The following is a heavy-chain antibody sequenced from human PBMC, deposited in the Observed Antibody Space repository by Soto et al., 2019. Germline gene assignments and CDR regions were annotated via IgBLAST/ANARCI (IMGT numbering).Heavy chain of an antibody. V-gene: IGHV4-39*01. CDR1: GGSISSSSYY. CDR2: IYYSGST. J-gene: IGHJ6*02. D-gene: IGHD5-12*01. CDR3: ARHWAGGYDYSHYYGMDV. Sequence: PSETLSLTCTVSGGSISSSSYYWGWIRQPPGKGLEWIGSIYYSGSTYYNPSLKSRVTISVDTSKNQFSLKLSSVTAADTAVYYCARHWAGGYDYSHYYGMDVWGQGTTVTVSS.